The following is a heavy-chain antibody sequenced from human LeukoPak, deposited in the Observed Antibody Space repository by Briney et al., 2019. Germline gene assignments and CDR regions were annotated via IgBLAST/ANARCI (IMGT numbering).Heavy chain of an antibody. V-gene: IGHV3-23*01. D-gene: IGHD4/OR15-4a*01. J-gene: IGHJ4*02. CDR3: AKDVVLTPGYFDY. CDR2: ISGGGIST. Sequence: GGSLRLSCAASGFTFSSYGMSWVRQAPGKGLEWVSAISGGGISTYYADSVKGRLTISRDNSKNTLYLQMNSLRAEDTAVYYCAKDVVLTPGYFDYWGQGTLVTVSS. CDR1: GFTFSSYG.